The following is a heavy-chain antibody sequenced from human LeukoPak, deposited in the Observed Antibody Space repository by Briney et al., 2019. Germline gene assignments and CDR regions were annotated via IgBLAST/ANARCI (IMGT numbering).Heavy chain of an antibody. V-gene: IGHV3-33*01. Sequence: GRSLRLSCAAAGFTFSSYGMHWVRQAPGKGLEWVAAIRDDGGTTYYADSVKGRFTISRDNPKNALYLQMNSVRAEHTAVYYCAWGCCSSTSCYNSDYWGEGTLVTVSP. CDR1: GFTFSSYG. J-gene: IGHJ4*02. CDR2: IRDDGGTT. D-gene: IGHD2-2*02. CDR3: AWGCCSSTSCYNSDY.